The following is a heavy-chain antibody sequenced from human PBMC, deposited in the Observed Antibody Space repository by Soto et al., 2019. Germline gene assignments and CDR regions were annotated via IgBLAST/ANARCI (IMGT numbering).Heavy chain of an antibody. D-gene: IGHD5-12*01. CDR3: ASLYSGYEDWYFDL. CDR2: IYYSGST. Sequence: SETLSLTCTFSGGSIISYYWSWLRQPPGKGLEWIGYIYYSGSTNYNPSLKSRVTMSVDTSKNQFSLKVSSVTAADTAVYYCASLYSGYEDWYFDLWGRGTLVTVSS. CDR1: GGSIISYY. J-gene: IGHJ2*01. V-gene: IGHV4-59*01.